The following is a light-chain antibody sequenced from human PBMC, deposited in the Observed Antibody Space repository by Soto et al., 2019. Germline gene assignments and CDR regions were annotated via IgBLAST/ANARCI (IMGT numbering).Light chain of an antibody. CDR3: HQHYSTPIT. V-gene: IGKV4-1*01. J-gene: IGKJ5*01. CDR1: QSLLSSADNLNY. CDR2: WAS. Sequence: DIVLTQSPDSLAVSLAERAPINCKSSQSLLSSADNLNYLAWFQQKPGQPPKLLIYWASTRESGVPDRFSGSGSGTDFSLTITTLQAEDVATYYCHQHYSTPITFGQGTRLEIK.